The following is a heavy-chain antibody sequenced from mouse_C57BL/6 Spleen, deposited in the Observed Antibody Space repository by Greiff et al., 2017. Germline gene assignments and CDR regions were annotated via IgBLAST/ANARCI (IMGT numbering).Heavy chain of an antibody. CDR3: ARRGLDDYGYYEGFAY. V-gene: IGHV1-78*01. CDR1: GYTFTDHT. J-gene: IGHJ3*01. D-gene: IGHD2-3*01. CDR2: IYPRDGST. Sequence: QVQLKESDAELVKPGASVKISCKVSGYTFTDHTIHWMKQRPEQGLEWIGYIYPRDGSTKYNEKFKGKATLTADKSSSTAYMQLNSLTSEDSAVYVCARRGLDDYGYYEGFAYWGQGTLVTVSA.